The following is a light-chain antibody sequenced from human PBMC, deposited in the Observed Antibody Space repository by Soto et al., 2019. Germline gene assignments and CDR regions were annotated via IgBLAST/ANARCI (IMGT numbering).Light chain of an antibody. Sequence: QSVLTQPPSVSGAPGQRVTISCTGSRSNIGSGYDVHWYHQFPGTAPKLLISGNINRPSGVPDRFSGSKSGTSASLAITGLQAEDEADYYCQSYDSSLSAWVFGGGTQLTVL. CDR2: GNI. CDR3: QSYDSSLSAWV. J-gene: IGLJ3*02. CDR1: RSNIGSGYD. V-gene: IGLV1-40*01.